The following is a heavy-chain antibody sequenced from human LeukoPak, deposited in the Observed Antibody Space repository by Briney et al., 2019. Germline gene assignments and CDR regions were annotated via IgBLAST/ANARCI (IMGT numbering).Heavy chain of an antibody. J-gene: IGHJ4*02. CDR3: AKDRPDPYFDY. V-gene: IGHV3-30*02. CDR2: IRSDGSVE. CDR1: GFTFSSYG. Sequence: GGSLRLSCAASGFTFSSYGMHWVRQAPGKGLEWVAFIRSDGSVEYYVDSVKGRFTISRDNSKNTLYLQMNSLRTDDTAVYYCAKDRPDPYFDYWGQGTLVTVSS.